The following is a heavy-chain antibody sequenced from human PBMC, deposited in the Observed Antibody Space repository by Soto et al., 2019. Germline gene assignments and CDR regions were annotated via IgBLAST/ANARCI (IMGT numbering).Heavy chain of an antibody. J-gene: IGHJ4*02. Sequence: PSQSLSLTCTVFGGSIRSNYYWGWVRQPQGRGPEWLVSLFYTGITYYDPSLKSRVTISFDTSMNQFSLKLNSRTAADTAIYCCARQSYSSGYMLDYWARGTLVTVSS. D-gene: IGHD5-18*01. CDR1: GGSIRSNYY. CDR2: LFYTGIT. V-gene: IGHV4-39*01. CDR3: ARQSYSSGYMLDY.